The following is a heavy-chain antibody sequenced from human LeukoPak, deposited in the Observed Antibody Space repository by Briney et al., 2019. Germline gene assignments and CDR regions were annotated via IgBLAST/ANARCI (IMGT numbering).Heavy chain of an antibody. Sequence: GGSLRLSCAGSGCTFSGFSIHWVRQPPGKGLVWISRIDKDWRARFAVFVLGGFASSRNNVENSVYLEMNALTVHQTAVYFFLRDRYYYDQADNRGFFGDLWGQGTTVIVSS. CDR3: LRDRYYYDQADNRGFFGDL. J-gene: IGHJ3*01. CDR2: IDKDWRA. V-gene: IGHV3-74*01. CDR1: GCTFSGFS. D-gene: IGHD3-22*01.